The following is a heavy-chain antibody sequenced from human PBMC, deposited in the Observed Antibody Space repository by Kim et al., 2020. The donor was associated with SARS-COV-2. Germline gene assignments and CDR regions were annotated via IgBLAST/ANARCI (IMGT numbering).Heavy chain of an antibody. Sequence: QGRVTMTRDTSTSTVYMELSSLRSEDTAVYYCARMYYYGSGSYWGWFDPWGQGTLVTVSS. J-gene: IGHJ5*02. V-gene: IGHV1-46*01. D-gene: IGHD3-10*01. CDR3: ARMYYYGSGSYWGWFDP.